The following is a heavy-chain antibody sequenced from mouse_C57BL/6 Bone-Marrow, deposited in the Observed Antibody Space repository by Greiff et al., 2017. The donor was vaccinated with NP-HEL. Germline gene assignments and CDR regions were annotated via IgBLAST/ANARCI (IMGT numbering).Heavy chain of an antibody. D-gene: IGHD1-1*01. J-gene: IGHJ2*01. Sequence: QVHVKQPGTELVKPGASVKLSCKASGYTFTSYWMHWVKQRPGQGLEWIGNINPSNGGTNYNEKFKSKATLTVDKSSSTAYMQLSSLTSEDSAVYYCARKGVYYGSSYRDYWGQGTTLTVSS. CDR2: INPSNGGT. V-gene: IGHV1-53*01. CDR1: GYTFTSYW. CDR3: ARKGVYYGSSYRDY.